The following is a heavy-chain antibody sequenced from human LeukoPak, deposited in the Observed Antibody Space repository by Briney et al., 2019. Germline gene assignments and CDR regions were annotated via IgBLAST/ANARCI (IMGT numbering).Heavy chain of an antibody. D-gene: IGHD3-22*01. CDR1: GGSISSYY. V-gene: IGHV4-59*08. J-gene: IGHJ4*02. CDR3: ARRVRGYYYFDY. Sequence: ASETLSLTCTVSGGSISSYYWSWIRQPPGKGLEGIGYIYYSGSTNYNPSLKSRVTISVDTSKNQFSLKLSSVTAADTTVYYCARRVRGYYYFDYWGQGTLVTVSS. CDR2: IYYSGST.